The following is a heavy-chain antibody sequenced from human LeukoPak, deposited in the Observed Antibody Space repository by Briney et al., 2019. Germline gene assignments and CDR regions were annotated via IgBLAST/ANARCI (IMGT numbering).Heavy chain of an antibody. CDR2: IYYSGST. J-gene: IGHJ4*02. CDR1: GGSISSSSYS. D-gene: IGHD6-6*01. CDR3: AREGAARTLDY. Sequence: KSSETLSLTCTVSGGSISSSSYSWGWIRQPPGKGLEWIGSIYYSGSTYYNPSLKSRVTISVDTSKNQFSLKLSSVTAADTAVYYCAREGAARTLDYWGQGTLVTVSS. V-gene: IGHV4-39*07.